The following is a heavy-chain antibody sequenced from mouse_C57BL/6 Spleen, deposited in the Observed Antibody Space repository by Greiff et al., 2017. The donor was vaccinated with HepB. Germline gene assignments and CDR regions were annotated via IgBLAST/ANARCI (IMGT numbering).Heavy chain of an antibody. D-gene: IGHD1-1*01. V-gene: IGHV3-1*01. CDR1: GYSITSGYA. Sequence: EVKLMESGPGMVKPSQSLSLTCTVTGYSITSGYAWHWIRHFPGNKLEWMGYISYSGSTNYNPSLKSRISITHDTSKNHFFLKLNSVTTEDTATYYCARSRTTVVADWYFDVWGTVTTVTVSS. J-gene: IGHJ1*03. CDR3: ARSRTTVVADWYFDV. CDR2: ISYSGST.